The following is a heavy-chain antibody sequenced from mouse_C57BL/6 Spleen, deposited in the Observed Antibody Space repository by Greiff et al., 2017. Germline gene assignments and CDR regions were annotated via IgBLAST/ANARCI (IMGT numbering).Heavy chain of an antibody. Sequence: QVQLQPSDAELVKPGASVKISCKVSGYTFTDPTIHWLKQRPEQGLEWIGYLSPRDGSTKYNEKFKGKATLTADKASSTAYMQLNSLTSEDSAVYFCARFRQLRLPYYFDYWGQGTTLTVSS. CDR3: ARFRQLRLPYYFDY. J-gene: IGHJ2*01. CDR2: LSPRDGST. CDR1: GYTFTDPT. D-gene: IGHD3-2*02. V-gene: IGHV1-78*01.